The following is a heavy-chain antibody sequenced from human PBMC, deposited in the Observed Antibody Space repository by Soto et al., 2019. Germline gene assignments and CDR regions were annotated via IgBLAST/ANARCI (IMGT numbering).Heavy chain of an antibody. Sequence: SETLSLTCTVSGGSVSSGSYYWSWIRQPPGKGLEWIGYIYYSGSTNYNPSLKSRVTISVDTSKNQFSLKLSSVTAADTAVYYCARSFSSSWSQHYYFDYWGQGTLVTVSS. D-gene: IGHD6-13*01. J-gene: IGHJ4*02. CDR3: ARSFSSSWSQHYYFDY. V-gene: IGHV4-61*01. CDR2: IYYSGST. CDR1: GGSVSSGSYY.